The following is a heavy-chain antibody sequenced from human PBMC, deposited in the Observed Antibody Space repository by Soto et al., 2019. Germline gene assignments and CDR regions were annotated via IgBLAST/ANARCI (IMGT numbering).Heavy chain of an antibody. J-gene: IGHJ5*02. CDR3: AIGNPDWFDP. CDR1: GDSISIVLC. D-gene: IGHD1-1*01. V-gene: IGHV4-38-2*01. Sequence: SETLSLTWAVSGDSISIVLCWGWIRQPPGKGLEWIGTIYRGGITYYNPSLKSRVTISIDTSKNHFSLRLSSVTATDTAVYFCAIGNPDWFDPWGQGTLVTVSS. CDR2: IYRGGIT.